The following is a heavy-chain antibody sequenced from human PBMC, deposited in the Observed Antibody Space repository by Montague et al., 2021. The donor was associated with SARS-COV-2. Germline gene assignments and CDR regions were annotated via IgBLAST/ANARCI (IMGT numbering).Heavy chain of an antibody. J-gene: IGHJ5*02. Sequence: SETLSLTCTVSGGSLSSDYWSWIRQPPGKGLEWIGYIYYRGSTNYNPSLKSRVTLSVDTSKNQFSLKVYSVTAADTAVYYCARERQYNWSDAWGQGTLVTVSS. D-gene: IGHD1-14*01. CDR1: GGSLSSDY. CDR2: IYYRGST. V-gene: IGHV4-59*01. CDR3: ARERQYNWSDA.